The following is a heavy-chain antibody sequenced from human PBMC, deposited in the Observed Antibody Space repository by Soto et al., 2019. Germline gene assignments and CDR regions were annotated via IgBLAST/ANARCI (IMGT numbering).Heavy chain of an antibody. V-gene: IGHV4-31*03. CDR3: ASGRQVRGVWNFDY. CDR2: IYYSGST. CDR1: CGSISSGGYY. J-gene: IGHJ4*02. D-gene: IGHD3-10*01. Sequence: QVPLQESGPGLVKPSQTLSLTCTVSCGSISSGGYYWSWIRQHPGKGLEWIGYIYYSGSTYYNPYLKSRVTISVETSNNQFALKLSSVTAADTAVYYCASGRQVRGVWNFDYWGQGTLVTVSS.